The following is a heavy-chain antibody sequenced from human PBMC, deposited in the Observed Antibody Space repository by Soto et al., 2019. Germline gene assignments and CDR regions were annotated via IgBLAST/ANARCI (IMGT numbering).Heavy chain of an antibody. D-gene: IGHD3-22*01. CDR2: IYYTGTH. Sequence: SETLSLTCSVSGGSVSNYYWSWVRQPPGKRLEWIGYIYYTGTHDYNPSLRGRATISVDTSKDQFSLKLTSGTAADTAVYYCSRDRDRHSRGLASFDPWSNGILVEVSS. CDR1: GGSVSNYY. V-gene: IGHV4-59*02. CDR3: SRDRDRHSRGLASFDP. J-gene: IGHJ5*02.